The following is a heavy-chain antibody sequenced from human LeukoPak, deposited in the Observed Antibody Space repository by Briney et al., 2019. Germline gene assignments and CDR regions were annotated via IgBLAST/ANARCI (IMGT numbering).Heavy chain of an antibody. CDR2: ISWNSGSI. V-gene: IGHV3-9*01. Sequence: GGSLRLSCAASGFTFDDYAMHWVRQAPGKGLEWVSGISWNSGSIGYADSVKGRFTISRDNAKNSLYLQMNSLRAEDTALYYCAKEDYSSGYCYFDYLGQGTLVTVSS. CDR1: GFTFDDYA. J-gene: IGHJ4*02. CDR3: AKEDYSSGYCYFDY. D-gene: IGHD3-22*01.